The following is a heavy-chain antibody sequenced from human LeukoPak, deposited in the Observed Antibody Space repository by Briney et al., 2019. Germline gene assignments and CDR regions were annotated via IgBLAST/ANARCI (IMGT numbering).Heavy chain of an antibody. CDR3: ARDKILGATHFDY. CDR1: GFTFSSYW. D-gene: IGHD1-26*01. CDR2: IKQDGSEK. J-gene: IGHJ4*02. Sequence: GGSLRLSCAASGFTFSSYWMSWVRQAPGKGLERGATIKQDGSEKYYVDSVKGRFTISRDNAKTSLYLQMNSLRAEDTAVYYCARDKILGATHFDYWGQGTLVTVSS. V-gene: IGHV3-7*01.